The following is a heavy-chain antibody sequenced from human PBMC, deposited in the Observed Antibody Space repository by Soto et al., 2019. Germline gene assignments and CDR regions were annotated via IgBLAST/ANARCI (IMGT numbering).Heavy chain of an antibody. D-gene: IGHD3-22*01. CDR3: ARSSGWFEPDAFDI. J-gene: IGHJ3*02. CDR2: ISRSGDTI. V-gene: IGHV3-11*01. Sequence: RGALPRSYALSVFRLCSAEIRCIRHAPGKGPEWVSFISRSGDTIYYFDSVKGRFSISRDNAKNSVYLQLRSLRVEDTAAYFCARSSGWFEPDAFDIWGQVTMVT. CDR1: VFRLCSAE.